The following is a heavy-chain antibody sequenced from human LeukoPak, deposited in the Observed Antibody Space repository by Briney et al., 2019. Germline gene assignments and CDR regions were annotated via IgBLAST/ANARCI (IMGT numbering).Heavy chain of an antibody. D-gene: IGHD1-26*01. J-gene: IGHJ3*02. CDR2: TYYRSKWYN. Sequence: SQTLSLTCAISGDSVSSNSAAWNWIRQSPSRGLEWLGRTYYRSKWYNDYAVSVKSRITINPDTSKNQFSLQLNSVTAADTAVYYCARESGSYSSRPHAFDIWGQGTMVTVSS. CDR3: ARESGSYSSRPHAFDI. CDR1: GDSVSSNSAA. V-gene: IGHV6-1*01.